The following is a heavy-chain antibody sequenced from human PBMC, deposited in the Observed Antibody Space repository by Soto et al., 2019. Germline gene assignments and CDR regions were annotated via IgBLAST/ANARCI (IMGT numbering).Heavy chain of an antibody. Sequence: EVQLLESGGGLVQPGGSLRLSCAASGFTYESYAMSWVRQAPGKGLEWVSGINSGGTVAHYADSVKGRFAISRDNSKNTVYLQMSSLRVEDTGVYSCARIYGSGVVDFWGQGSLITVSS. CDR1: GFTYESYA. J-gene: IGHJ4*02. CDR3: ARIYGSGVVDF. D-gene: IGHD3-10*01. CDR2: INSGGTVA. V-gene: IGHV3-23*01.